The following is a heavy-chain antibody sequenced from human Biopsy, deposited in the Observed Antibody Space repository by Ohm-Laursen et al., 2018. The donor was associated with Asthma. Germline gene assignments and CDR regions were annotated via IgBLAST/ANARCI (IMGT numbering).Heavy chain of an antibody. J-gene: IGHJ3*01. CDR3: ARTYYDFLTGQVNDAFAL. CDR1: GYTFNHFA. CDR2: INAGDGNT. V-gene: IGHV1-3*01. D-gene: IGHD3-9*01. Sequence: ASSVKVSCNASGYTFNHFAIHWVRQAPGQRLEWMGWINAGDGNTKYSQKFQGRVAITRDTSASTAYMDLRSLRSEDTAMYYCARTYYDFLTGQVNDAFALWGQGTMVTVSS.